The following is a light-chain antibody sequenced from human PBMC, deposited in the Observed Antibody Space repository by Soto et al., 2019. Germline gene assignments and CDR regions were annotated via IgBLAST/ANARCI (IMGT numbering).Light chain of an antibody. CDR2: EVS. CDR3: SSSACSNNWGV. J-gene: IGLJ3*02. V-gene: IGLV2-8*01. Sequence: QSVLTQPSSASGSPGQSVTISCTGTSSDVGSYDYVSWYQQHPGKAPKLMIYEVSKRPSGVPDRFSGSKSGNTASLTVSGLQAEDEADYYYSSSACSNNWGVFGGGTKLTVL. CDR1: SSDVGSYDY.